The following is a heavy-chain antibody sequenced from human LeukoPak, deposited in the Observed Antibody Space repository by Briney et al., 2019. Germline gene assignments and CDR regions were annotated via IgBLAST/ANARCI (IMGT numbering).Heavy chain of an antibody. CDR1: GFTVSSNY. V-gene: IGHV3-53*01. Sequence: PGGSLRLSCAASGFTVSSNYMSWVRQAPGKGLEWVSIIYSGGTTYYADSVKGRFTISRDNSRNTLYLQMNSLRAEDTAVYYCARGVGSAPFDYWGQGTLVTASS. CDR3: ARGVGSAPFDY. CDR2: IYSGGTT. D-gene: IGHD1-26*01. J-gene: IGHJ4*02.